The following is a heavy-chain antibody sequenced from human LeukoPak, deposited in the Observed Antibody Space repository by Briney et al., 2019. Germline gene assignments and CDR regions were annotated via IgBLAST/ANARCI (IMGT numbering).Heavy chain of an antibody. CDR1: GGSLSTNF. V-gene: IGHV4-59*08. CDR3: ARLLRGNSGGYY. D-gene: IGHD2-15*01. CDR2: IYSNGNT. Sequence: SETLSLTCSVSGGSLSTNFWSWLRQPPGRELEWIGYIYSNGNTNYNPSLKSRATISIDTSTNQFSLIVTSATAADTAVYYCARLLRGNSGGYYWGQGTLVTVSS. J-gene: IGHJ4*02.